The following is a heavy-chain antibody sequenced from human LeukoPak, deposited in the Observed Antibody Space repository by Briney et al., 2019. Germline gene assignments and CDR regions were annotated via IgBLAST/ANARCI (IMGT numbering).Heavy chain of an antibody. CDR1: GFTFSDYY. CDR3: ARGHGVVAASDDAFDI. V-gene: IGHV3-11*04. D-gene: IGHD2-2*01. CDR2: ISFSGSTI. Sequence: PGGSLRLSCAASGFTFSDYYMSWIRQAPGKGLEWVSYISFSGSTIYYADSVKGRFTISRDNAKKSLYLQMNSLRAEDTAVYYCARGHGVVAASDDAFDIWGQGTMVTVSS. J-gene: IGHJ3*02.